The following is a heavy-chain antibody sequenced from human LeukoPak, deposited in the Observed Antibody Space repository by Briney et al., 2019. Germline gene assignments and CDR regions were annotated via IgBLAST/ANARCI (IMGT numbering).Heavy chain of an antibody. Sequence: SENLSLTCTVSGGSISSSSYYWGWIRQPPGKGLEWIGSIYYSGSTYYNPSLKSRVTISVDTSKNQFSLKLSSVTAADTAVYYCARAPFVTRDPETTSYRLRSSGWYFDLWGRGTLVTVSS. J-gene: IGHJ2*01. CDR3: ARAPFVTRDPETTSYRLRSSGWYFDL. CDR2: IYYSGST. D-gene: IGHD3-10*01. V-gene: IGHV4-39*07. CDR1: GGSISSSSYY.